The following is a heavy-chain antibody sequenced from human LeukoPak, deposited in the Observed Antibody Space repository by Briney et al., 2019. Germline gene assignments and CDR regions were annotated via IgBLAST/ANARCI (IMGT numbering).Heavy chain of an antibody. Sequence: ASVKVSCKASGYTFTGYYMHWVRQAPGQGLEWMGRINPNSGGTDYAQKFQGRVTMTRDTSISTAYMELSRLRSDDTAVYYCARPVLKGYDNCGYWGQGTLVTVSS. CDR2: INPNSGGT. J-gene: IGHJ4*02. CDR1: GYTFTGYY. CDR3: ARPVLKGYDNCGY. D-gene: IGHD1-20*01. V-gene: IGHV1-2*06.